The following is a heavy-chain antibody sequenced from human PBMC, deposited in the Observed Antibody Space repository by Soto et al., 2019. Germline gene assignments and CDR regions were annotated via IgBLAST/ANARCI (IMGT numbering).Heavy chain of an antibody. CDR3: ATGGGFGEWGYTPTLPSGMDV. D-gene: IGHD3-10*01. Sequence: ASVKVSCKVSGYTFTDLSVHWVRQAPGKGLEWMGGFDPEEDETIYAQKFKGRVAMTEDTSTDTAYMELSSLRSEDTAMYYCATGGGFGEWGYTPTLPSGMDVWG. CDR2: FDPEEDET. CDR1: GYTFTDLS. J-gene: IGHJ6*01. V-gene: IGHV1-24*01.